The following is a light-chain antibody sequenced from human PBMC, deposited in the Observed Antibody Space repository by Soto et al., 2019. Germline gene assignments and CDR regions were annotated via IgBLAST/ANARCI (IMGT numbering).Light chain of an antibody. Sequence: DIVMTQSPYSLAVSLGERATINCKSSQSVLYSSNNKNYLAWYQQKPGQPPKLLIYWASTRESGVPDRFSGSGSGTDFTLTISSLQAEDVAVYYCQQYYSTPITFGQGTRLEI. CDR1: QSVLYSSNNKNY. CDR3: QQYYSTPIT. V-gene: IGKV4-1*01. CDR2: WAS. J-gene: IGKJ5*01.